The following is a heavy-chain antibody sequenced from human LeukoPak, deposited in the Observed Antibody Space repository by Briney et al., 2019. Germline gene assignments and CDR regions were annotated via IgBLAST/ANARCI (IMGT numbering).Heavy chain of an antibody. CDR3: AYSTSGYDYY. CDR2: IHPNSGGT. Sequence: ASVKVSCKASGYTFTGYYMHWVRQAPGQGLEWMGRIHPNSGGTNYAQKFQGRVTMTRDTSISTACMELSRLRSDDTAVYYCAYSTSGYDYYWGQGTLVTVSS. CDR1: GYTFTGYY. V-gene: IGHV1-2*06. J-gene: IGHJ4*02. D-gene: IGHD5-12*01.